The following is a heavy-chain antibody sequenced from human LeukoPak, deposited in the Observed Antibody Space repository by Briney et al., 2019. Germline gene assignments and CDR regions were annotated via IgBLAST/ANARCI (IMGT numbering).Heavy chain of an antibody. CDR2: IIPIFGTA. CDR1: GGTFSSYA. J-gene: IGHJ4*02. D-gene: IGHD3-22*01. Sequence: SVKVSCKASGGTFSSYAISWVRQAPGQGLEWMGGIIPIFGTADYAQKFQGRVTITTDESTSTIYMELSSLRSEDAAVYYCARFSSYDSSAYPPGNWGQGTLVTVSS. CDR3: ARFSSYDSSAYPPGN. V-gene: IGHV1-69*05.